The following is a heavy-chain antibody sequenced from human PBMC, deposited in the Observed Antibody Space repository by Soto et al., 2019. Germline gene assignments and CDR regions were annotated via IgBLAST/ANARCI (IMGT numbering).Heavy chain of an antibody. CDR1: ACTETVYF. CDR2: ISPNSGGT. J-gene: IGHJ6*02. V-gene: IGHV1-2*04. Sequence: ASGGAACTETVYFMVWVGPAQGQGLEWMGWISPNSGGTNYAQKFQGWVTMTRDTSISTAYMELSRLRSDDTAVYYWARSSSSWYHYGMDVWGQGTTVTVSS. D-gene: IGHD6-13*01. CDR3: ARSSSSWYHYGMDV.